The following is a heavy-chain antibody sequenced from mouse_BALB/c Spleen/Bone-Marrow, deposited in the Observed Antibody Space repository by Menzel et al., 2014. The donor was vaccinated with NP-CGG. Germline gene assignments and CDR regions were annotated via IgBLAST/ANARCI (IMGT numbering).Heavy chain of an antibody. CDR2: IDPENGDT. D-gene: IGHD2-1*01. J-gene: IGHJ4*01. CDR3: NGNYYAMDY. Sequence: VQLQQSGAELVRPGASVKLSCTASGFNIKDYYMHWVKQRPEQGLEWIGWIDPENGDTEYAPKFQVKATMTADTSSNTAYLQLSSLTSEDTAVYYCNGNYYAMDYWGQGTSVTVSS. CDR1: GFNIKDYY. V-gene: IGHV14-4*02.